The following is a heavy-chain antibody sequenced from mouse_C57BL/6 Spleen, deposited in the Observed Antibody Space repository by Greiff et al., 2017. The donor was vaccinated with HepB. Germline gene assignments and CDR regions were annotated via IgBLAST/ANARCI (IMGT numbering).Heavy chain of an antibody. CDR1: GYTFTDYY. V-gene: IGHV1-76*01. CDR3: ARGAH. CDR2: IYPGSGNT. Sequence: VQLQQSGAELVRPGASVKLSCKASGYTFTDYYINWVKQRPGQGLEWIPRIYPGSGNTYYNEKFKGKATLTAEKSSSTAYMQLSSLTSEDSAVYFCARGAHWGQGTLVTVSA. J-gene: IGHJ3*01.